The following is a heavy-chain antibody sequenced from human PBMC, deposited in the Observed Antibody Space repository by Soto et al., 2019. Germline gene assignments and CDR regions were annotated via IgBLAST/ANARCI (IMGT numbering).Heavy chain of an antibody. Sequence: PSETLSLTCTVSGGSISSSSYYWGWIRQPPGKGLEWIGCIYYSGSTYYNPSLKSRVTISVDTSKNQFSLKLSSVTAADTAVYYCARVKLRSYSSSWLDYWGQGTLVTVSS. V-gene: IGHV4-39*07. D-gene: IGHD6-13*01. J-gene: IGHJ4*02. CDR3: ARVKLRSYSSSWLDY. CDR1: GGSISSSSYY. CDR2: IYYSGST.